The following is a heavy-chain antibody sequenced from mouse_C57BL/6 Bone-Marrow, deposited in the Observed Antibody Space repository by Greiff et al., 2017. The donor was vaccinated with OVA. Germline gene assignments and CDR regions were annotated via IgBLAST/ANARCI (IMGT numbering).Heavy chain of an antibody. CDR2: ISDGGSYT. D-gene: IGHD4-1*01. J-gene: IGHJ2*01. V-gene: IGHV5-4*03. CDR3: ARGGLGWDDY. CDR1: GFTFSSYA. Sequence: EVKLMESGGGLVKPGGSLKLSCAASGFTFSSYAMSWVRQTPEKRLEWVATISDGGSYTYYPDNVKGRFTISRDNAKNNLYLQMSQLKSEDTAMYYCARGGLGWDDYWGQGTTLTVSS.